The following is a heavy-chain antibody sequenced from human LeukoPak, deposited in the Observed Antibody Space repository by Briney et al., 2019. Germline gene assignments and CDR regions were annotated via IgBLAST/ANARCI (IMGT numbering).Heavy chain of an antibody. Sequence: GGSLRLSCAASGFTFSSYSMNWVRQAPGKGLEWVSSISSSSSYIYYGDSVKGRFTISRDNAKNSLYLQMNSLRAEDTAVYYCARGDFWSGYYTGPYYMDVWGKGTTVTISS. V-gene: IGHV3-21*01. D-gene: IGHD3-3*01. CDR2: ISSSSSYI. CDR3: ARGDFWSGYYTGPYYMDV. J-gene: IGHJ6*03. CDR1: GFTFSSYS.